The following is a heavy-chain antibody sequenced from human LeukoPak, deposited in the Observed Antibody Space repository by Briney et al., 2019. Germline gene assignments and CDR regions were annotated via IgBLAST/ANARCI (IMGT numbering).Heavy chain of an antibody. V-gene: IGHV4-30-2*01. CDR3: AKDYWGSSPQFDY. D-gene: IGHD6-13*01. Sequence: SETLSLTCTVSGGSISSGGYYWSWIRQPPGKGLEWIGYIYHSGSTYYNPSFKSRVTISVDRSKNQFSLKLSSVTAADTAVYYCAKDYWGSSPQFDYWGQGTLVTVSS. CDR1: GGSISSGGYY. J-gene: IGHJ4*02. CDR2: IYHSGST.